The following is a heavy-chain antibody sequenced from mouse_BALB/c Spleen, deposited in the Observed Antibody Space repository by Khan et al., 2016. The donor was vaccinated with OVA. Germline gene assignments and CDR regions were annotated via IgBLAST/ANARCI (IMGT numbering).Heavy chain of an antibody. V-gene: IGHV1-61*01. CDR1: GYTFTSYW. CDR3: ARREKYGYDPSWFAY. D-gene: IGHD2-2*01. CDR2: INPSDSET. J-gene: IGHJ3*01. Sequence: QVQLQQPGAELVRPGASVKLSYKASGYTFTSYWMNWVRQRPGQGLDWIGKINPSDSETHYNQMFKDKATLTVDKSSGTAYMQLSSLTSEDSAVYYCARREKYGYDPSWFAYWGQGTLVTVSA.